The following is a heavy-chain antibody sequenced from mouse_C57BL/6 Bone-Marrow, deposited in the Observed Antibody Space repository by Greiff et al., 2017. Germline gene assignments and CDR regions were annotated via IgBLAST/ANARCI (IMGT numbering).Heavy chain of an antibody. J-gene: IGHJ3*01. Sequence: VQLKESGPGLVQPSQSLSITCTVSGFSLTSYGVHWVRQSPGKGLAWLGVIWSGGSTDYNAAFISRLSISKDNSKSQVFFKMNSLQADDTAIYYCARNGGLRAWFAYWGQGTLVTVSA. D-gene: IGHD2-4*01. V-gene: IGHV2-2*01. CDR3: ARNGGLRAWFAY. CDR2: IWSGGST. CDR1: GFSLTSYG.